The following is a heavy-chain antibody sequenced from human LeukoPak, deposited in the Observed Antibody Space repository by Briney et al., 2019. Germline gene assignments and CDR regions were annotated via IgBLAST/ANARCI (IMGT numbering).Heavy chain of an antibody. CDR3: ARDVSSSWYFNYGMDV. D-gene: IGHD6-13*01. CDR2: ISSSGSTI. Sequence: GGSLRLSCAASGFTFSSYEMNWVRQAPGKGLEWVSYISSSGSTIYYADSVKGRFTISRDNAKSSLYLQMNSLRAEDAAVHYCARDVSSSWYFNYGMDVWGQGTTVTVSS. V-gene: IGHV3-48*03. CDR1: GFTFSSYE. J-gene: IGHJ6*02.